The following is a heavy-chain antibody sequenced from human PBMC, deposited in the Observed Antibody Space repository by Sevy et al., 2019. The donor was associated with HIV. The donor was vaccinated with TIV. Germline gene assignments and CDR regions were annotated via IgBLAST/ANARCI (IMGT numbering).Heavy chain of an antibody. D-gene: IGHD3-16*01. CDR1: GYSFTSYW. CDR3: ARYVRGGYYYYGMDV. V-gene: IGHV5-51*01. Sequence: GESLKISCKGSGYSFTSYWIGWVRQMPGKGLEWMGIIYPGDSDTRYSPSFQGQVTISADKSISTAYLQWSSLKASDTAMYYCARYVRGGYYYYGMDVWGQGTTVTVSS. CDR2: IYPGDSDT. J-gene: IGHJ6*02.